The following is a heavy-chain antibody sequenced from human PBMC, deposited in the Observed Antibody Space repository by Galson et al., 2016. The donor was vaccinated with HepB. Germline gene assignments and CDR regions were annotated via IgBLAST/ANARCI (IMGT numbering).Heavy chain of an antibody. CDR1: GFTVSNNY. CDR2: IYSGGDT. Sequence: SLRLSCAASGFTVSNNYMRWIRQAPGKGLEWVSFIYSGGDTYYADSVRGRFTISRDNSKNTLYLQMNSLIAEDTAVYYCARGGNSAGSWGQGTLVTVSS. V-gene: IGHV3-66*01. CDR3: ARGGNSAGS. J-gene: IGHJ5*02. D-gene: IGHD1-7*01.